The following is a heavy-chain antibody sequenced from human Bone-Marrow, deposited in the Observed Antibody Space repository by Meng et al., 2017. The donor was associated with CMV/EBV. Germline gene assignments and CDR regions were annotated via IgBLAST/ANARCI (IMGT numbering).Heavy chain of an antibody. Sequence: SETLSLTCPVSGGSISSYYWSWIRQPPGKGLEWIGYIYYRGSTNYNPSLKSRVTISVDTSKNQFSLKLSSVTAADTAVYYCARDLAYSSSHYYYGMDVWGQGTTVTVSS. V-gene: IGHV4-59*01. CDR1: GGSISSYY. J-gene: IGHJ6*02. CDR2: IYYRGST. CDR3: ARDLAYSSSHYYYGMDV. D-gene: IGHD6-6*01.